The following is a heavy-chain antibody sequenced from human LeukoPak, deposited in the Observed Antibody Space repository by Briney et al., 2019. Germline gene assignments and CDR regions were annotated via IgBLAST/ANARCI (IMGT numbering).Heavy chain of an antibody. CDR3: ARDSNYYDSSGRQEYFQH. V-gene: IGHV3-53*04. J-gene: IGHJ1*01. Sequence: GGSLRLSCAASGFTVSSNYMSWVRQAPGKGLEWVSVIYSGGSTYYADSVKGRFTISRHNSKNTLYLQMNSLRAEDTAVYYCARDSNYYDSSGRQEYFQHWGQGTLVTVSS. CDR1: GFTVSSNY. D-gene: IGHD3-22*01. CDR2: IYSGGST.